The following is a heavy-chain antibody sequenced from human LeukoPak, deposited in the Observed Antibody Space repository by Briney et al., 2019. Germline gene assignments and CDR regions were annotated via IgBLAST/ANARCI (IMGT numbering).Heavy chain of an antibody. D-gene: IGHD6-6*01. CDR2: ISWNSGSI. CDR3: AKGAPPRGYSSSSAGDY. J-gene: IGHJ4*02. Sequence: GGSLRLSCAASGFTFDDYAMHWVRQAPGKGLEWVSGISWNSGSIGYADSVKGRFTISRDNAKNSLYLQMNSLRAEDTALYYCAKGAPPRGYSSSSAGDYWGQGTLVTVSS. CDR1: GFTFDDYA. V-gene: IGHV3-9*01.